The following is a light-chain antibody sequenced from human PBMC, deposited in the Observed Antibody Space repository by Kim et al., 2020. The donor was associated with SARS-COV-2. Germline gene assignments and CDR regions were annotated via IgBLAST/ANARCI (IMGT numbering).Light chain of an antibody. CDR1: QSLLDTDAKTF. V-gene: IGKV2D-29*01. Sequence: DIVMTQTPLSLSVTLGQPASISCKSSQSLLDTDAKTFLSWYLQKPGQPPQLLIYEVSNRFSGVPDRFSGSGSGTDFTLKISRVETEDVGVYFCMQSLHHTYSFGQGTKLEI. CDR2: EVS. CDR3: MQSLHHTYS. J-gene: IGKJ2*03.